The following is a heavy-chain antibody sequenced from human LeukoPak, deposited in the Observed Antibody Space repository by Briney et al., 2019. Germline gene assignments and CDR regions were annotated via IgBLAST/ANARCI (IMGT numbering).Heavy chain of an antibody. V-gene: IGHV5-51*01. CDR2: IYPGDSDT. CDR3: ARRRVAAGPIDY. D-gene: IGHD6-13*01. CDR1: GYSFSSYW. J-gene: IGHJ4*02. Sequence: GESLKISCKGSGYSFSSYWIGWGRQMPGKGLEGMGLIYPGDSDTRYIPPFQAQVTISADKVTSTAYLQWRSLKASDTAMYYCARRRVAAGPIDYWGQGTLVTVSS.